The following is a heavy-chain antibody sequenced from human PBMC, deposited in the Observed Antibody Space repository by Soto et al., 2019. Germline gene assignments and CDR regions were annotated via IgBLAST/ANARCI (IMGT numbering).Heavy chain of an antibody. D-gene: IGHD7-27*01. V-gene: IGHV3-64D*06. CDR1: GFTFNSYA. CDR2: ISNNGVST. Sequence: LRLSCSASGFTFNSYAMHWVRQAPGKGLEYVSAISNNGVSTYYADSVKGRFSISRDNSKNTLYLQMSGLRAEDTAVYYCVKVPTGDLYYYGMDVWGQGTTVTVSS. CDR3: VKVPTGDLYYYGMDV. J-gene: IGHJ6*02.